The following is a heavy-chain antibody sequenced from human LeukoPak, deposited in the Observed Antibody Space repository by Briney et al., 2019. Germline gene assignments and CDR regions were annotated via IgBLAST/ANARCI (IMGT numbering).Heavy chain of an antibody. CDR1: GFTFSSYG. D-gene: IGHD3-10*01. Sequence: GRSLRLSCAASGFTFSSYGMHWVRQAPGEGLEWVAVISNDGSIKYYADPVKGRFTVSRDNSKNTLYLQMNSLRTDDTAVYYCAKGSNIIMVRGVILSPFDYWGQGTLVTVSS. CDR2: ISNDGSIK. J-gene: IGHJ4*02. CDR3: AKGSNIIMVRGVILSPFDY. V-gene: IGHV3-30*18.